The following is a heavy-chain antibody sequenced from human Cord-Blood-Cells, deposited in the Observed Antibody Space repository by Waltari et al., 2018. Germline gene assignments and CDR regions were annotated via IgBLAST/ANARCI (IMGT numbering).Heavy chain of an antibody. CDR1: GYTFTGYY. D-gene: IGHD5-12*01. J-gene: IGHJ3*02. V-gene: IGHV1-2*02. Sequence: QVQLVQSGAEVKKPGASVKVSCKASGYTFTGYYMHWVRQAPGQGLEWMGWITPNSGGTNHAQKFQGRVTMTRHTSISTAYMELSRLRSDDTAVYYCARVRVATIRGAFDIWGQGTMVTVSS. CDR2: ITPNSGGT. CDR3: ARVRVATIRGAFDI.